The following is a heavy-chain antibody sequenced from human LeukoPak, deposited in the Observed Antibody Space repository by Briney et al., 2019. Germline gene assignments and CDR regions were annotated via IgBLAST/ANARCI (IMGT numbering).Heavy chain of an antibody. V-gene: IGHV3-13*01. CDR1: GFIFSTYD. CDR3: ARGHPYYYLDV. Sequence: HPGGSLRLSCAASGFIFSTYDMHWVRQATGKGLEWVSSIDTTTGDTYYAGSVKGRFTISRENAKNSLYLQMNSLRAGDTAVYYCARGHPYYYLDVWGKGTTVTISS. CDR2: IDTTTGDT. J-gene: IGHJ6*03.